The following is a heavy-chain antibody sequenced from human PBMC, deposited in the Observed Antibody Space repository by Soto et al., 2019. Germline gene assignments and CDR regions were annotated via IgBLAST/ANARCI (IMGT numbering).Heavy chain of an antibody. D-gene: IGHD4-17*01. Sequence: PGGSLRLSCAASGFTFSSYAMSWVRQAPGKGLEWVSAISGSGGSTYYAEYVKGRFTISRDNSKNTLYLQMNSLRAEDTAVYYCAKGPHGEPDAFDIWGQGTMVTVSS. CDR3: AKGPHGEPDAFDI. J-gene: IGHJ3*02. V-gene: IGHV3-23*01. CDR1: GFTFSSYA. CDR2: ISGSGGST.